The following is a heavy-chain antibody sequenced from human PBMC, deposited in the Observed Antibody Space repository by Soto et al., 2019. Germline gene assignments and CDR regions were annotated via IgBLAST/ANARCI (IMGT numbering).Heavy chain of an antibody. V-gene: IGHV3-23*01. CDR1: EFTFRSYA. D-gene: IGHD2-15*01. Sequence: EVHLLESGGGLVQSGGSLRLSCAASEFTFRSYAISWVRQAPGKGPEWVSVITGGGTGTYYTDSVNGRFTISKENCKNGLYLQMNGLRAGETAVYYRATRIGPGERWTFEYWGQGTLVTVSS. CDR2: ITGGGTGT. J-gene: IGHJ4*02. CDR3: ATRIGPGERWTFEY.